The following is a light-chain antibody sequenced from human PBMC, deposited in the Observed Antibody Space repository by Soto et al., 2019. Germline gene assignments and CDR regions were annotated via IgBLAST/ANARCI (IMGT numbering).Light chain of an antibody. Sequence: SYELTQPSSVSVSPGQTARITCSGDVLAKKYARWFQQKPRQAPVLVIYKDSERPSGIPERFSGSSSGTTVTLTISGAQVEDEADYCCYSASDNNWVFGGGTKLTVL. J-gene: IGLJ3*02. CDR3: YSASDNNWV. V-gene: IGLV3-27*01. CDR1: VLAKKY. CDR2: KDS.